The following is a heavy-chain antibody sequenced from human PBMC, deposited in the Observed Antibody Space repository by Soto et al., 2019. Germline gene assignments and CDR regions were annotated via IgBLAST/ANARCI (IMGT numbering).Heavy chain of an antibody. Sequence: GGSLRLSCAASGFTFSDYYMSWIRQAPGKGLEWVSYISSSSSYTNYADSAKGRFTISRDNAKNSLYLQMNSLRAEDTAVYYCARDLGCSSTSCYYYYYYGMDGWGQGTTVTVSS. D-gene: IGHD2-2*01. CDR3: ARDLGCSSTSCYYYYYYGMDG. V-gene: IGHV3-11*05. CDR2: ISSSSSYT. CDR1: GFTFSDYY. J-gene: IGHJ6*02.